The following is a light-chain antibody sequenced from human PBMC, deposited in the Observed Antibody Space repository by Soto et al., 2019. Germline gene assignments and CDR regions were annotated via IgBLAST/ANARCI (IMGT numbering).Light chain of an antibody. CDR3: QQSYSTPGYT. CDR1: QSISSY. J-gene: IGKJ2*01. V-gene: IGKV1-39*01. CDR2: DAS. Sequence: DIQMTQSPSSLSASVGDRVTITCRASQSISSYLNWYQQKPGKAPKLLIYDASSLQSGVPSRFSGSGSGTDFTLTISSLHPEDFATYYCQQSYSTPGYTFGQGTKLEIK.